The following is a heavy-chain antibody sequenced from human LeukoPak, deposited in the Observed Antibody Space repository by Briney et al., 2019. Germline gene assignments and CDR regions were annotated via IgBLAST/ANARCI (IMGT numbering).Heavy chain of an antibody. CDR3: TRGWSSAGVFDT. D-gene: IGHD6-19*01. CDR2: IYISGNT. Sequence: NPSETLSLTCTVSGGSIKTGGYSWTWIRQPAGKGLEWIGRIYISGNTDQNPSLKSRVTVSMDSSKNQFSLEMKSVTAADTAVYYCTRGWSSAGVFDTWGQGTVVTVSS. CDR1: GGSIKTGGYS. J-gene: IGHJ3*02. V-gene: IGHV4-61*02.